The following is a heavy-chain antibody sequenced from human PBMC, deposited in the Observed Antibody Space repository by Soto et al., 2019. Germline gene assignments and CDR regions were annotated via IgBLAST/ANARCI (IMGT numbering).Heavy chain of an antibody. CDR3: ARSGRYYYDSSGYAPFDY. D-gene: IGHD3-22*01. Sequence: SETLSLTCTVSGGSISSGGYYWSWIRQHPGKGLEWIGYIYYSGSTYYNPSLKSRVTISVDTSKNQFSLKLSSVTAADTAVYYCARSGRYYYDSSGYAPFDYWGQGTLVTVS. J-gene: IGHJ4*02. CDR1: GGSISSGGYY. CDR2: IYYSGST. V-gene: IGHV4-31*03.